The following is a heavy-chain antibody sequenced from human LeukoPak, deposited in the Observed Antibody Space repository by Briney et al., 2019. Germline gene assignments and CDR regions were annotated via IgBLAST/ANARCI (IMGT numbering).Heavy chain of an antibody. D-gene: IGHD3-10*01. CDR1: GYTLTGLS. J-gene: IGHJ3*02. CDR3: ATLMVRGVTDAFDI. CDR2: FGPEDGET. V-gene: IGHV1-24*01. Sequence: ASVKVSCKVSGYTLTGLSMHWVRQAPGKGLEWMGGFGPEDGETIYAQKFQGRVTMTEDTSTDTAYMELSSLRSEDTAVYYCATLMVRGVTDAFDIWGQGTVVTVSS.